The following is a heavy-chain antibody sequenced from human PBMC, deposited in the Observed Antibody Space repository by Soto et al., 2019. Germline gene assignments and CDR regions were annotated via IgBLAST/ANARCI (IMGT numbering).Heavy chain of an antibody. D-gene: IGHD5-12*01. J-gene: IGHJ6*03. CDR2: INPNGGVT. CDR3: ARESGGATATLDYYYFYMDV. V-gene: IGHV1-2*04. CDR1: GDSFNDYY. Sequence: VQLVQSGAEVRKPGASVKVSCKSSGDSFNDYYIHWVRQAPGQGLEWMGWINPNGGVTKYAQKCQGWVTMTSDTSIRTVYMELSRLRSDDTAIYYCARESGGATATLDYYYFYMDVWGKGTTVTVSS.